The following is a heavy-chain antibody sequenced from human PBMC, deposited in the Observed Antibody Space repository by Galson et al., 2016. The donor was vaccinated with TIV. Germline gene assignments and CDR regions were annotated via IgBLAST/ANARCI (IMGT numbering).Heavy chain of an antibody. J-gene: IGHJ6*02. CDR1: GDTFSSYP. CDR2: FIPLFGTA. D-gene: IGHD5-18*01. Sequence: SVKVSCKASGDTFSSYPFNWVRQAPGQGLEWVGGFIPLFGTANYAQKFQGRVTISADEPTSTLYMEVRSLRSEDTAVYYCAKDRNTAMDTYHYYYGMDGWGQRTTVIVSS. V-gene: IGHV1-69*13. CDR3: AKDRNTAMDTYHYYYGMDG.